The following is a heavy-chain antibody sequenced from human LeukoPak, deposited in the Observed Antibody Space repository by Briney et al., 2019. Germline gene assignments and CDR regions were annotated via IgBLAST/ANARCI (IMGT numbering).Heavy chain of an antibody. CDR2: IYHSGST. CDR3: ARAIEVGAMTPFDY. Sequence: SETLSLTCTVSGYSISSGYYWGWIRQPPGKGLEWIWSIYHSGSTYYNPSLKSRVTISVDTSKNPFSLKLSSVTAADTAVYYCARAIEVGAMTPFDYWGQGTLVTVSS. V-gene: IGHV4-38-2*02. D-gene: IGHD1-26*01. CDR1: GYSISSGYY. J-gene: IGHJ4*02.